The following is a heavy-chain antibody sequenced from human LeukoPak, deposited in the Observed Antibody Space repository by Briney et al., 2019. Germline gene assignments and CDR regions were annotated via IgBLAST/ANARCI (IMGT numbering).Heavy chain of an antibody. CDR3: ARVRSVAGLLDYMDV. D-gene: IGHD6-19*01. Sequence: PGGSLRLSCAASGFTFSSYAMSWVRQAPGKGLEWVSAISGSGGSTYYADSVKGRFTISRDNSKNSLYLQMNSLRAEDTAVYYCARVRSVAGLLDYMDVWGKGTTVTVSS. J-gene: IGHJ6*03. CDR2: ISGSGGST. CDR1: GFTFSSYA. V-gene: IGHV3-23*01.